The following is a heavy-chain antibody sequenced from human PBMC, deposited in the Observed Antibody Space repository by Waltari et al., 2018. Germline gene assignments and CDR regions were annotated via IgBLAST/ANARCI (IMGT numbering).Heavy chain of an antibody. CDR3: VRELVVATYYFDY. V-gene: IGHV3-30-3*01. Sequence: QVQLVESGGGVVQPGRSLRLSCAASGFTFRSYDMHWVRRAPGKGLEWVAVISYDGSNKYYADSVKGRFTISRDNSKNTLYLQMNSLRAEDTAVYYCVRELVVATYYFDYWGQGTLVTVSS. D-gene: IGHD5-12*01. CDR2: ISYDGSNK. J-gene: IGHJ4*02. CDR1: GFTFRSYD.